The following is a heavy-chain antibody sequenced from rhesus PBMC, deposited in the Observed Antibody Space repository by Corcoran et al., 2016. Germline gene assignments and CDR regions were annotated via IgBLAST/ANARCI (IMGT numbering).Heavy chain of an antibody. CDR2: IYCDDDK. CDR3: ARVLVGTTLDD. CDR1: GFSLTTSGMC. V-gene: IGHV2-152*01. Sequence: QVTLKESGPALVQPTQTLTLTCTFSGFSLTTSGMCVGWIRHPPGKALECLELIYCDDDKRNSTSLKSRRTIAKDTAKNQVVLTMTNMDPMDTATYYCARVLVGTTLDDWGQGVLVTVSS. D-gene: IGHD1-44*01. J-gene: IGHJ4*01.